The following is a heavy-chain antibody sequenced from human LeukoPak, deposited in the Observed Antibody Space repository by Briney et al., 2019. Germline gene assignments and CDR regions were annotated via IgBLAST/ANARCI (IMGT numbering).Heavy chain of an antibody. D-gene: IGHD3-3*01. J-gene: IGHJ4*02. CDR2: ISAYNGNT. CDR3: ARDLSDFWSGALDY. V-gene: IGHV1-18*01. CDR1: GYTFTSYG. Sequence: ASVKVSCKASGYTFTSYGISWVRQAPGQGLEWMGWISAYNGNTNYAQKLQGRVTMTTDTSTSTAYMELRSLRSDDTAVYYCARDLSDFWSGALDYWGQGTLVTVSS.